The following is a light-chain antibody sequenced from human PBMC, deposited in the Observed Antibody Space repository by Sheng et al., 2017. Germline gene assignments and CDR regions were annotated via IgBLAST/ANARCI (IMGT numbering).Light chain of an antibody. CDR2: SDN. V-gene: IGLV1-44*01. CDR1: RSNIGNNP. CDR3: AAWDDRLNAYV. J-gene: IGLJ1*01. Sequence: LTQPPSASGTPGQRVTISCSGGRSNIGNNPVNWYLRLPGTAPKLLIYSDNQRPSGVPDRFSASKSGASASLAVSELQSEDEADYFCAAWDDRLNAYVFGAGTKVTVL.